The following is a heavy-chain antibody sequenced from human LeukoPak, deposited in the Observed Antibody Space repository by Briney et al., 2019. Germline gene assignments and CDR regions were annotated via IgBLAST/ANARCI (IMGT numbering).Heavy chain of an antibody. D-gene: IGHD4-17*01. CDR3: APQSLWDVFYGDYRRY. V-gene: IGHV3-7*03. CDR2: IKQDGSEK. Sequence: GGSLRLSCAASGFTFSSYWMSWVRQAPGKGLEWVANIKQDGSEKYYVDSVKGRFTISRDNAKNSLYLQMNSLRAEDTAVYYCAPQSLWDVFYGDYRRYWGQGTLVTVSS. J-gene: IGHJ4*02. CDR1: GFTFSSYW.